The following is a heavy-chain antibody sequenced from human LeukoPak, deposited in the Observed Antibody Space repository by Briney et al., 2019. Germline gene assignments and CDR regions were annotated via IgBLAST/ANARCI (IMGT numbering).Heavy chain of an antibody. D-gene: IGHD6-19*01. CDR3: ARVMAVAGDVNWFDP. V-gene: IGHV4-61*01. CDR2: IYYSGST. J-gene: IGHJ5*02. Sequence: SETLSLTCTVSGGSVSSGRYYWSWIRQPPGKGLEWIGYIYYSGSTNYNPSLKSRVTISVDTSKNQFSLKLSSVTAADTAVYYCARVMAVAGDVNWFDPWGQGTLVTVSS. CDR1: GGSVSSGRYY.